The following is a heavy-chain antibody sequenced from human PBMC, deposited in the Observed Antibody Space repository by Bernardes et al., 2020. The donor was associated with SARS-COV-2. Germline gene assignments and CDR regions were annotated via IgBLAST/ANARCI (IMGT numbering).Heavy chain of an antibody. CDR3: AREGIAVASASIDAFDI. Sequence: ASVKVSCKASGYTFTSHAMNWVRQAPGQGLEWMGWINTNTGNPTYAQGFTGRFVFFLDTSVSTAYLQISSLKAEDTAVYYCAREGIAVASASIDAFDIWGRETRVAVCS. J-gene: IGHJ3*02. CDR2: INTNTGNP. D-gene: IGHD6-19*01. V-gene: IGHV7-4-1*02. CDR1: GYTFTSHA.